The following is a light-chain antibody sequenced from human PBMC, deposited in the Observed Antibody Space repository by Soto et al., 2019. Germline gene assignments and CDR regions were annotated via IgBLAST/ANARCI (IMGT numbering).Light chain of an antibody. Sequence: EMALTQSPGTLSLSPGERATLSCRASQSVSSSYLAWYQQKPGQAPRLLIYGASSRATAIPDRFSGSGSGTDFTLTISRLESEDFAVYYCQQYGSSPPTWTFGQGTKVDIK. J-gene: IGKJ1*01. CDR3: QQYGSSPPTWT. V-gene: IGKV3-20*01. CDR1: QSVSSSY. CDR2: GAS.